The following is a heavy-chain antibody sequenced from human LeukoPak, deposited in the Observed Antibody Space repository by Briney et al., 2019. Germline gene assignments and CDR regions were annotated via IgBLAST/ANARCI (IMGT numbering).Heavy chain of an antibody. V-gene: IGHV3-15*01. Sequence: GSLRLSCAASGFTFSNAWMSWVRQAPGKGLEWVGRIKSKTDGGTTDYAAPVKGRFTISRDDSKNTLYLQMNSLKTEDTAVYYCTTLYYDSSGYTGTGLLDWGQGTLVTVSS. D-gene: IGHD3-22*01. CDR2: IKSKTDGGTT. CDR1: GFTFSNAW. CDR3: TTLYYDSSGYTGTGLLD. J-gene: IGHJ4*02.